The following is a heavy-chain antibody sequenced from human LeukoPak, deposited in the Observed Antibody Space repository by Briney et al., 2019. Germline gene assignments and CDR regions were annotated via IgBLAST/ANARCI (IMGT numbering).Heavy chain of an antibody. J-gene: IGHJ4*02. V-gene: IGHV1-2*02. CDR2: MNPNSGGT. CDR3: ARNKEGKSLDY. CDR1: GYTFTDYY. Sequence: WASLKVSCKASGYTFTDYYIHWVRQAPGQGLEWMAWMNPNSGGTSYAQKFQGRVTMTRDTSISTAYMELSRLRFDNTAVYYCARNKEGKSLDYWGQGTLVTVSS.